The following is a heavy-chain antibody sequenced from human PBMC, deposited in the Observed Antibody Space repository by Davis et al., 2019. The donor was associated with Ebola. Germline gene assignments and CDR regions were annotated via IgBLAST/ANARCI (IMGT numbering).Heavy chain of an antibody. J-gene: IGHJ4*02. Sequence: PGGSLRLSCAASGFIFSGSAMHWVRQASGKGLEWVGRIRSRANGYAAEYAASVKGRFTISRDDSKNTAYLEMNSLKTEDTAVYYCTRHGSDSNSFWSYNWGQGTLVTVSS. CDR1: GFIFSGSA. CDR2: IRSRANGYAA. V-gene: IGHV3-73*01. D-gene: IGHD2/OR15-2a*01. CDR3: TRHGSDSNSFWSYN.